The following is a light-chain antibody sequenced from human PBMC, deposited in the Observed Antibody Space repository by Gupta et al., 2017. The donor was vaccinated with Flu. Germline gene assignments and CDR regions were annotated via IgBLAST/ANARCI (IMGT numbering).Light chain of an antibody. CDR2: DDS. Sequence: SDLLTQPPSASVAPGQAATTTCAGDNLGTKSVHWYQQKPGQAPVLVVYDDSDRPSGIPERFSGFNSGNTATLTISKVEAGDEAEYYCQVWHISSDDLRVFGGGTKLTVL. V-gene: IGLV3-21*02. CDR1: NLGTKS. CDR3: QVWHISSDDLRV. J-gene: IGLJ3*02.